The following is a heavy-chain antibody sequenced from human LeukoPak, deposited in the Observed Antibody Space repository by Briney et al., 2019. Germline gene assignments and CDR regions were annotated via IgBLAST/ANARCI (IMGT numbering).Heavy chain of an antibody. CDR3: AKVPCSSTSCYTVSYFDY. D-gene: IGHD2-2*02. CDR1: GFTMSNNA. CDR2: INGGNSDT. J-gene: IGHJ4*02. Sequence: PGGSLRLSCAAAGFTMSNNAMSWVRQAPGKGLEWVSAINGGNSDTNYAESVKGRFTISRDNSKNTLYLQMNSLRAEDTALYYCAKVPCSSTSCYTVSYFDYWGQGTLVTVSS. V-gene: IGHV3-23*01.